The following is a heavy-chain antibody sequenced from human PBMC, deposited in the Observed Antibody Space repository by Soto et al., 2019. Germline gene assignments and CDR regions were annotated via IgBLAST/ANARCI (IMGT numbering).Heavy chain of an antibody. V-gene: IGHV4-31*03. CDR3: ARVRIFGVVTKPYYYYMDV. J-gene: IGHJ6*03. Sequence: PSETLSLTCTVSGGSISSGGYYWSWIRQHPGKGLEWIGYIYYSGSTYYNPSLKSRVTISVDTSKNQFSLKLSSVTAADTAVYYCARVRIFGVVTKPYYYYMDVWGKGTTVTVSS. CDR1: GGSISSGGYY. D-gene: IGHD3-3*01. CDR2: IYYSGST.